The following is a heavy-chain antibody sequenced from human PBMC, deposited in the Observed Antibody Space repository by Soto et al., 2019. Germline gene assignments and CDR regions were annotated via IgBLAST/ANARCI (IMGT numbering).Heavy chain of an antibody. J-gene: IGHJ4*02. Sequence: ASVNVSCNASAYTFSNYAMHWVRQAPGQGLEWMGWINAVNGDTKYSQKIQGRVTITRDTSASTAYMELSSLRSEDTAVYYCARNILGGTTDYWGQGTLVTVSS. D-gene: IGHD1-7*01. CDR1: AYTFSNYA. CDR2: INAVNGDT. V-gene: IGHV1-3*01. CDR3: ARNILGGTTDY.